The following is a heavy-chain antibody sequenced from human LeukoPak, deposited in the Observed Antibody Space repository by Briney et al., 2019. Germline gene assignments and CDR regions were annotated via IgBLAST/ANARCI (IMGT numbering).Heavy chain of an antibody. D-gene: IGHD3-22*01. Sequence: PGGSLRLSCAASGFTFSSYGMHWVRQAPGKGLEWVAVIWYDGSNKYYADSVKGRFTISRDNSKNTLYLQMNSLRAEDTAVYYCAKKPPGPPPATEYYYDSTEVDYWGQGTLVTVSS. J-gene: IGHJ4*02. CDR3: AKKPPGPPPATEYYYDSTEVDY. CDR2: IWYDGSNK. V-gene: IGHV3-33*06. CDR1: GFTFSSYG.